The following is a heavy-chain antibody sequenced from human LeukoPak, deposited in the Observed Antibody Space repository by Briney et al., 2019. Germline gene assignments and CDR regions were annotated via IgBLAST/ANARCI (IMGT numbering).Heavy chain of an antibody. D-gene: IGHD1-26*01. CDR1: GGTFSSYA. J-gene: IGHJ4*02. CDR2: IIPILGIA. Sequence: GSSVKVSCKASGGTFSSYAISWVRQAPGQGLEWMGRIIPILGIANYAQKFQGRVTITADKSTSTAYMELSSLRSEDTAVYYCAREWELRIGPLDYWGQGTLVTVSS. V-gene: IGHV1-69*04. CDR3: AREWELRIGPLDY.